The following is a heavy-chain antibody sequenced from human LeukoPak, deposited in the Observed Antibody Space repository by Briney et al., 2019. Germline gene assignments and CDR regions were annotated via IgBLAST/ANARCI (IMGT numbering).Heavy chain of an antibody. V-gene: IGHV3-21*01. CDR2: ISRASESI. Sequence: PGGSLRLPCAASGFTFNRYWMHWVRQAPGKGLEWVSIISRASESIFYADSVKGRFTISRDNAKNSLYLQMNGLRAEDTAVYYCARGATDVTRWFDPWGQGTRVTVSS. D-gene: IGHD1-1*01. J-gene: IGHJ5*02. CDR1: GFTFNRYW. CDR3: ARGATDVTRWFDP.